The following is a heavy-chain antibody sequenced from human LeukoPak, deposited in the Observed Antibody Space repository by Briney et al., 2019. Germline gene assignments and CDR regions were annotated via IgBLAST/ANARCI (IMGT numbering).Heavy chain of an antibody. CDR2: MYTSGTT. Sequence: SKTLSLTCTVSGGSISTYYWSWIRQPAGKGLEWIGRMYTSGTTKYNPSLKSRVTMSVDTSNNQFSLKVSSVTAADTAVYYCARDQGSYYGVDVWGQGTTVTVSS. V-gene: IGHV4-4*07. CDR3: ARDQGSYYGVDV. CDR1: GGSISTYY. J-gene: IGHJ6*02.